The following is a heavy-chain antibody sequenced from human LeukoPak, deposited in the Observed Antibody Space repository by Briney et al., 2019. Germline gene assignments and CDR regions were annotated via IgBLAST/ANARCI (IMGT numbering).Heavy chain of an antibody. CDR3: ARTYSSSSNYYYYMDV. J-gene: IGHJ6*03. CDR2: IYYSGST. V-gene: IGHV4-31*03. D-gene: IGHD6-6*01. CDR1: GGSISSGGYY. Sequence: SETLSLTCPVSGGSISSGGYYWSWIRQHPGKGLEWIGYIYYSGSTYYNPSLKSRVTISVDTSKNQFSLKLSSVTAADTAMYYCARTYSSSSNYYYYMDVWGKGTTVTVSS.